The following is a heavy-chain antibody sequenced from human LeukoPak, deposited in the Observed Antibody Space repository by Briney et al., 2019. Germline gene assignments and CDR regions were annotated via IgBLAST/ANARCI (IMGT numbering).Heavy chain of an antibody. CDR2: ISNDGGGT. D-gene: IGHD3-22*01. CDR1: GFIFNNYG. V-gene: IGHV3-23*01. Sequence: HTGGSLRLSCAASGFIFNNYGLIWVRQAPGKGLEWASAISNDGGGTNYADFVKGRFTISRDNSKNTLFLQMNSLRAEDTALYYCAKGSSGYFVDLWGQGTLVTVSS. CDR3: AKGSSGYFVDL. J-gene: IGHJ5*02.